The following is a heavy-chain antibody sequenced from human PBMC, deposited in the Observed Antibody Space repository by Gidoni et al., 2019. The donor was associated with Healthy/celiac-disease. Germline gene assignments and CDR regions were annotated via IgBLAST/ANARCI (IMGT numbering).Heavy chain of an antibody. Sequence: QVQLVESGGGVVQPGRSLRLSCAASGFTFSSYGMHWVRQAPGKGLEWVAVIWYDGSNKYYADSVKGRFTISRDNSKNTLYLQMNSLRAEDTAVYYCARDSCRGSCYSCFDYWGQGTLVTVSS. D-gene: IGHD2-15*01. V-gene: IGHV3-33*01. J-gene: IGHJ4*02. CDR1: GFTFSSYG. CDR2: IWYDGSNK. CDR3: ARDSCRGSCYSCFDY.